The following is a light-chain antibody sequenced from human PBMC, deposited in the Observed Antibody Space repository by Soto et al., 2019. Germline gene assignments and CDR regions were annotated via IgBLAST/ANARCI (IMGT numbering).Light chain of an antibody. V-gene: IGLV2-14*01. CDR1: SSVIGGYDY. Sequence: QSALTQPASVSGSPGQSITLSCTGTSSVIGGYDYVSWYQRHPGKAPKLIIYDVNNRPSGVSNRFSGSKSGNTASLTISGLQAEDEADYYCTSYASGSSHVVFGGGTQLTVL. CDR2: DVN. CDR3: TSYASGSSHVV. J-gene: IGLJ2*01.